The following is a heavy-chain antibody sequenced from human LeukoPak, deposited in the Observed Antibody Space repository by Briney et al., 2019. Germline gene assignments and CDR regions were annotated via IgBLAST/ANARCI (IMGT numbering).Heavy chain of an antibody. V-gene: IGHV1-69*05. J-gene: IGHJ4*02. CDR1: GGTFSSYA. Sequence: ASVKVSCKASGGTFSSYAISWVRQAPGQGLEWMGGIIPIFGTANYAQKFQGRVTMTTDTSTSTAYMELRSLRSDDTAIYYCARGATVPSPFDYWGQGTLVTVSS. CDR2: IIPIFGTA. D-gene: IGHD4-17*01. CDR3: ARGATVPSPFDY.